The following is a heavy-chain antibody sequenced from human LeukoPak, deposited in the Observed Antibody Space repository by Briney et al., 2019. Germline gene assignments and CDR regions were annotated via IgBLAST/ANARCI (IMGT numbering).Heavy chain of an antibody. CDR3: AGSGSYFRS. Sequence: SQTLSLTCAISGDSVTSNSAAWNWIRQSPSRGLEWLGRAYYRSKWYNDYAASVKSRITINPDTSENQISLQLDSVTPEDTAVYYCAGSGSYFRSWGQGTLVTVSS. D-gene: IGHD1-26*01. V-gene: IGHV6-1*01. CDR2: AYYRSKWYN. J-gene: IGHJ4*02. CDR1: GDSVTSNSAA.